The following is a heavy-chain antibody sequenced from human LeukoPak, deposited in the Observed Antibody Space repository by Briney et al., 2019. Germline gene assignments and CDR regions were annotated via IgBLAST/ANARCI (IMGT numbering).Heavy chain of an antibody. CDR2: IYHSGST. Sequence: PSETLSLTCAVSGGSISSGGYSWSWIRQPPGKGLEWIGYIYHSGSTYYNPSLKSRVTISVDKSKNQFSLKLSSVTAADTAVYYCARDHQNWFDPWGQGTLVTVSS. CDR3: ARDHQNWFDP. CDR1: GGSISSGGYS. D-gene: IGHD2-2*01. V-gene: IGHV4-30-2*01. J-gene: IGHJ5*02.